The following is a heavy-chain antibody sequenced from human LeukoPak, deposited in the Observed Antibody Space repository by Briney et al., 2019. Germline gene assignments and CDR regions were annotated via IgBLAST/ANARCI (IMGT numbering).Heavy chain of an antibody. J-gene: IGHJ6*03. CDR1: GGSISSGSYY. Sequence: ASETLSLTCTVSGGSISSGSYYWSWLRQPARQGLEWIGRIYTSGSTNYNPSLNSRGTISVDTSKNQFSLKLSSVTAADTAVYYCARYQADIVVVPAAIDYYYMDVWGKGTTVTVSS. CDR2: IYTSGST. CDR3: ARYQADIVVVPAAIDYYYMDV. D-gene: IGHD2-2*02. V-gene: IGHV4-61*02.